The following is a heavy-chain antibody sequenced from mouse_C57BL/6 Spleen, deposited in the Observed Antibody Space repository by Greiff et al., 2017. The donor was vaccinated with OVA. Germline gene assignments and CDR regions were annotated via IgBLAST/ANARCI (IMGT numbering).Heavy chain of an antibody. Sequence: EVNLVESGAELVKPGASVKLSCTASGFNIKDYYMHWVKQRTEQGLEWIGRIDPEDGETKYAPKFQGKATITADTSSNTAYLQLSSLTSEDTAVYYCARSGTQYYFDYWGQGTTLTVSS. CDR2: IDPEDGET. CDR3: ARSGTQYYFDY. V-gene: IGHV14-2*01. D-gene: IGHD4-1*01. CDR1: GFNIKDYY. J-gene: IGHJ2*01.